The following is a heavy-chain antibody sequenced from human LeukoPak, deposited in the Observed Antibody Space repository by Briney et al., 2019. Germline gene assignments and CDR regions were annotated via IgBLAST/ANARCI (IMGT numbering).Heavy chain of an antibody. CDR3: ARDQTYYYDSSGYDAFDI. D-gene: IGHD3-22*01. CDR2: ISSSSSYI. V-gene: IGHV3-21*01. Sequence: GGSLRLSWAASGFTFSSYSMNWVRQAPGKGLEWVSSISSSSSYIYYADLVKGRFTISRDNAKNSLYLQMNSLRAEDTAVYYCARDQTYYYDSSGYDAFDIWGQGTMVTVSS. J-gene: IGHJ3*02. CDR1: GFTFSSYS.